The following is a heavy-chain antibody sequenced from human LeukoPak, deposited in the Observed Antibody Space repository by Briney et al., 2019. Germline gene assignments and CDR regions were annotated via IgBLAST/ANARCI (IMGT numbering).Heavy chain of an antibody. CDR2: IIPILGIA. J-gene: IGHJ4*02. CDR1: GGTFSSYA. D-gene: IGHD5-12*01. Sequence: ASVKVSCKASGGTFSSYAISWVRQAPGQGLEWMGRIIPILGIANYAQKFQGRVTITADKSTSTAYMELSSLRSEDTAVYYCARAKEQYSDLGDFDYWGQGTLVTVSS. V-gene: IGHV1-69*04. CDR3: ARAKEQYSDLGDFDY.